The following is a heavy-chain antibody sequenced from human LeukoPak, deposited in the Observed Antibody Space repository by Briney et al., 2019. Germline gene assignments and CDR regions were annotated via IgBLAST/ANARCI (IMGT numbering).Heavy chain of an antibody. V-gene: IGHV4-34*01. J-gene: IGHJ4*02. D-gene: IGHD2-15*01. CDR1: GGSFSGYY. Sequence: SETLSLTCAVYGGSFSGYYWSWIRQPPGKGLEWIGEINHSGSTNYNPSLKSRVTISVDTSTNQFSLKLSSVTAADTAVYYCARGRGYCSGGSCYPPFLFDYWGQGTLVTVSS. CDR3: ARGRGYCSGGSCYPPFLFDY. CDR2: INHSGST.